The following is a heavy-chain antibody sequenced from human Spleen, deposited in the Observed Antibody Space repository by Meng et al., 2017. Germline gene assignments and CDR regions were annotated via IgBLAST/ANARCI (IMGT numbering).Heavy chain of an antibody. Sequence: GESLKISCAASGFTFSSYAMHWVRQAPGKGLEWVAVISYDGSNKYYADSVKGRFTISRDNSKNTLYLQMNSLRAEDTAVYYCARDLEATNRHYGSGIKNTFDYWGQGTLVTVSS. V-gene: IGHV3-30*04. D-gene: IGHD3-10*01. CDR1: GFTFSSYA. CDR3: ARDLEATNRHYGSGIKNTFDY. J-gene: IGHJ4*02. CDR2: ISYDGSNK.